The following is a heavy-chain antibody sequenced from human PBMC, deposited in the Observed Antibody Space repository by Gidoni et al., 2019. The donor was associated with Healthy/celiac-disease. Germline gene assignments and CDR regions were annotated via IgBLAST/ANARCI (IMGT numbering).Heavy chain of an antibody. CDR2: ISYDGSNK. Sequence: QVQLVESGGGVVQPGRSLSPSCAASGFTFSSYAMHWVRPAPGKGLEWVAVISYDGSNKYYADSVKGRFTISRDNSKNTLYLQMNSLRAEDTAVYYCARETTVTTTLDYWGQGTLVTVSS. J-gene: IGHJ4*02. CDR3: ARETTVTTTLDY. D-gene: IGHD4-17*01. V-gene: IGHV3-30-3*01. CDR1: GFTFSSYA.